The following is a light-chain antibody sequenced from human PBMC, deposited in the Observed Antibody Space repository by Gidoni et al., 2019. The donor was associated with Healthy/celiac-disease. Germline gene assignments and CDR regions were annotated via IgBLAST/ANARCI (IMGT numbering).Light chain of an antibody. CDR2: GNS. V-gene: IGLV1-40*01. CDR1: SSNIGAGYD. Sequence: QSVLTPPPSVSGAPGQTVTISCTGSSSNIGAGYDVHWYQQLPGTAPKLLIYGNSNRPSGVPDRFSGSKSGTSASLAITGLQAEDEADYYCQSYDSSLSGSVVFGGGTKLTVL. J-gene: IGLJ2*01. CDR3: QSYDSSLSGSVV.